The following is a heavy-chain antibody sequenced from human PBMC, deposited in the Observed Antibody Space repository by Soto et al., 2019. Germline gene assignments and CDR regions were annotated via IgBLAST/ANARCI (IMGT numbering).Heavy chain of an antibody. Sequence: QVQLQESGPGLVKPSGTLSLTCAVSSGSISSPNWWSWVRQPPGKGLEWIGEIYHSESTRYNPSLRRRVNIAVRPSTNPFSLRLTSVAAAATAVYYCARQAPYGSVRIYDYWGQGSLVTVSS. J-gene: IGHJ4*02. CDR3: ARQAPYGSVRIYDY. CDR1: SGSISSPNW. V-gene: IGHV4-4*02. D-gene: IGHD3-10*01. CDR2: IYHSEST.